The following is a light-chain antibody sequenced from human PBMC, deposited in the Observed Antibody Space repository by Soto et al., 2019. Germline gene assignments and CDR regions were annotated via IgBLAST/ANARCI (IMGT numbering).Light chain of an antibody. Sequence: EVVMTQSPATVSVSPGEGVTISCRASQTISNALAWYQQKPGQTPRLLIYGSSTRATGVPARFSGGGSGTEFSLTISSLQSEDFAFYYCQQNNKWPPVTFGGGTKVEIK. J-gene: IGKJ4*01. CDR3: QQNNKWPPVT. V-gene: IGKV3-15*01. CDR2: GSS. CDR1: QTISNA.